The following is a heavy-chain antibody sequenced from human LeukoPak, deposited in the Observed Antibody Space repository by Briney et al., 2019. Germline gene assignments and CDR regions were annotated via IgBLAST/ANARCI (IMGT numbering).Heavy chain of an antibody. V-gene: IGHV3-48*04. CDR2: ISSSSSTI. D-gene: IGHD1-26*01. J-gene: IGHJ6*03. CDR1: GFTFSSYS. Sequence: GGSLRLSCAASGFTFSSYSMNWVRQAPGKGLEWVSYISSSSSTIYYADSVKGRFTISRDNAKNSLYLQMNSLRAEDTAVYYCARDGSMTRNYYYYYYMDVWGKGTTVTVSS. CDR3: ARDGSMTRNYYYYYYMDV.